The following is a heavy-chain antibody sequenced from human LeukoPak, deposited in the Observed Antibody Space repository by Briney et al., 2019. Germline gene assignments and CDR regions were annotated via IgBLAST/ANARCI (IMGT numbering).Heavy chain of an antibody. V-gene: IGHV1-69*05. CDR3: ARDREIIAAGNWSDP. Sequence: ASVKVSCKASGGTFSSYAISWVRQAPGQGLEWMGRIIPIFGTANYAQKFQGRVTITTDESTSTAYMELSSLRSEDTAVYYCARDREIIAAGNWSDPWGQGTLVTVSS. CDR2: IIPIFGTA. J-gene: IGHJ5*02. D-gene: IGHD6-13*01. CDR1: GGTFSSYA.